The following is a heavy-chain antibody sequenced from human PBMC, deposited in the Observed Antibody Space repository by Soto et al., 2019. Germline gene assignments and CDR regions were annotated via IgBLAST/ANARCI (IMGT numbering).Heavy chain of an antibody. CDR2: ISYDGSNK. CDR1: GFTFSSYG. V-gene: IGHV3-30*18. Sequence: GGPLRLSCAASGFTFSSYGMHWVRQAPGKGLEWVAVISYDGSNKYYADSVKGRFTISRDNSKNTLYLQMNSLRAEDTAVYYCAKRMRPDSSSWYYYYYYMDVWGKGTTVTVSS. J-gene: IGHJ6*03. D-gene: IGHD6-13*01. CDR3: AKRMRPDSSSWYYYYYYMDV.